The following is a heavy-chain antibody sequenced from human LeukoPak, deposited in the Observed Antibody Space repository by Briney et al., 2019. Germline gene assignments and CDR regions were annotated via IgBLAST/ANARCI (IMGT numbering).Heavy chain of an antibody. J-gene: IGHJ6*02. CDR3: ARSRGVGYSSGGSCYDYGMDV. CDR2: MNPNSGNT. V-gene: IGHV1-8*01. CDR1: GYTFTSYD. D-gene: IGHD2-15*01. Sequence: ASVKVSCKASGYTFTSYDINWVRQATGQGLEWVGWMNPNSGNTGNAQKFQGRVTMTRNTSISTAYMELNSLRSEDTAVYYSARSRGVGYSSGGSCYDYGMDVWGQGTTVTVSS.